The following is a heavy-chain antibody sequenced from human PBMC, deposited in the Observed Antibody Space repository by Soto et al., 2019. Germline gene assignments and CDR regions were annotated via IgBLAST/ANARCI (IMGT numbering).Heavy chain of an antibody. J-gene: IGHJ4*02. CDR1: GFTFSSYA. CDR3: AKKSSPHYYDSSGYSDLDY. D-gene: IGHD3-22*01. Sequence: GGSLRLSCAASGFTFSSYAMSWVRQAPGKGLEWVSAISGSGGSTYYADSVKGRFTISRDNSKNTLYLQMNSLRAEDTAVYYCAKKSSPHYYDSSGYSDLDYWGQGTLVTVSS. V-gene: IGHV3-23*01. CDR2: ISGSGGST.